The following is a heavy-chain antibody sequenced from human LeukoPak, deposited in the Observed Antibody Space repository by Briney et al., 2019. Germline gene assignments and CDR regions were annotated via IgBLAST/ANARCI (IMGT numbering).Heavy chain of an antibody. Sequence: GGSLRLSCAASGFTFSSYGMHWVRQAPGKGLEWVAVISYDGSNKYYADSVKGRFTISRDNSKNTLYLQMNSLRAEDTAVYYCAKDELWFGELPNPIDYWGQGTLVTVSS. J-gene: IGHJ4*02. CDR1: GFTFSSYG. V-gene: IGHV3-30*18. CDR2: ISYDGSNK. CDR3: AKDELWFGELPNPIDY. D-gene: IGHD3-10*01.